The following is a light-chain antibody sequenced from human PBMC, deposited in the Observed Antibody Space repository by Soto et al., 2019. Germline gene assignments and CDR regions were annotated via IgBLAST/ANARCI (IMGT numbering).Light chain of an antibody. J-gene: IGKJ1*01. Sequence: DIQMTQSPSSLSASVGDRVTITCRASQNINSYLNWYQQKPGKAPNLLIYAASGLHSGVPSRFSGSGSGTDFTLTISSLQPEDVATYYCQQSYSTPWTFGQGTKVEIK. V-gene: IGKV1-39*01. CDR2: AAS. CDR3: QQSYSTPWT. CDR1: QNINSY.